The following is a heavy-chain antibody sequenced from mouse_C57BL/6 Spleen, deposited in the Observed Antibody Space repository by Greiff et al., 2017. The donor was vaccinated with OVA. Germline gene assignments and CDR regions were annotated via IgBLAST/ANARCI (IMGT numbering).Heavy chain of an antibody. Sequence: VQLQQSGPELVKPGASVKISCKASGYTFTDYYMNWVKQSHGKSLEWIGDINPNNGGTSYNQKFKGKATLTVDKSSSTAYMELRSLTSEDSAVYYCARHGGDYWGQGTSVTVSS. CDR1: GYTFTDYY. CDR3: ARHGGDY. CDR2: INPNNGGT. J-gene: IGHJ4*01. V-gene: IGHV1-26*01.